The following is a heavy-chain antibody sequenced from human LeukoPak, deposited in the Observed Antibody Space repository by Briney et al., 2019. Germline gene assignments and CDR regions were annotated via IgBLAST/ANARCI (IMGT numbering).Heavy chain of an antibody. Sequence: ASVKVSCKASGGTFSSYAISWVRQAPGQGLEWMGWISAYNGNTNYAQKLQGRVTMTTDTSTSTAYMELRSLRSDDTAVYYCARDPLADAFDIWGQGTMVTVSS. CDR2: ISAYNGNT. V-gene: IGHV1-18*01. CDR1: GGTFSSYA. CDR3: ARDPLADAFDI. J-gene: IGHJ3*02.